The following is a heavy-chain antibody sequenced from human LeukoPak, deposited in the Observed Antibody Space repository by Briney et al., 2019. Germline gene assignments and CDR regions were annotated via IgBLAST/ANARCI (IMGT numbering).Heavy chain of an antibody. J-gene: IGHJ5*02. Sequence: GASVKVSCKASGYTFTSYGITWVRQAPGQGLEWMGIINPSGGNTNYAQKFQGRVTMTRDMSTSTVYMDLSSLRSEDTAMYYCARALPHRRLMDTTMNQHWFDPWGQGTLVTVSS. CDR3: ARALPHRRLMDTTMNQHWFDP. CDR1: GYTFTSYG. D-gene: IGHD5-18*01. V-gene: IGHV1-46*01. CDR2: INPSGGNT.